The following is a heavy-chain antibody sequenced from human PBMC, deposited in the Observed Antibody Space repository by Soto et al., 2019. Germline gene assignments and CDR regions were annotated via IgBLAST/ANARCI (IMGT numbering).Heavy chain of an antibody. D-gene: IGHD3-10*01. Sequence: QVQLVQSGAEVKKPGSSVKVSCKASGGSFSSDVISWVRQAPGQGHEWMGGIIPVFRTTNYAQKFQDRVTIIANESTSTAYMELSSLGSEDTAVYYCVKGPRSSRYRSGRGGGMVSHWGQGTLVTVSS. J-gene: IGHJ4*02. CDR3: VKGPRSSRYRSGRGGGMVSH. CDR2: IIPVFRTT. V-gene: IGHV1-69*01. CDR1: GGSFSSDV.